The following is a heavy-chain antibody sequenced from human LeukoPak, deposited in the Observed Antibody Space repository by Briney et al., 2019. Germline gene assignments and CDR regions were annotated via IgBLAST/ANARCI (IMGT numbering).Heavy chain of an antibody. Sequence: GGSLRLSCAASGFTFSSYAMSWVRQAPGKGLEWVSAISGSGGSTYYADSVKGRFTISRDNSKNTLYLQMNTLRAEDTAVYYCRKDPGIVGATSWFDPWGQGTLGTVPS. J-gene: IGHJ5*02. CDR2: ISGSGGST. CDR3: RKDPGIVGATSWFDP. D-gene: IGHD1-26*01. CDR1: GFTFSSYA. V-gene: IGHV3-23*01.